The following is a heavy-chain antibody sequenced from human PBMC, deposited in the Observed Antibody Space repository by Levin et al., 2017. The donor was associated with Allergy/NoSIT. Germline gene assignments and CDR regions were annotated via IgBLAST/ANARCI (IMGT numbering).Heavy chain of an antibody. V-gene: IGHV3-30-3*01. D-gene: IGHD1-1*01. CDR2: ISDDGSSE. J-gene: IGHJ4*02. Sequence: LSLTCAASGFTFSNYAMHWVRQAPGKGLEWVGVISDDGSSEFYIDSVMGRFTISRDNSKNRLYLQMDSLRAEDTALYYCVREIAEEGTWGQGTLVIVSS. CDR1: GFTFSNYA. CDR3: VREIAEEGT.